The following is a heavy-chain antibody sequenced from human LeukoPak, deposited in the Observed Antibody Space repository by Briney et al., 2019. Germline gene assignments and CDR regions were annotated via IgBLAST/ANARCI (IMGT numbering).Heavy chain of an antibody. Sequence: GGSLRLSCTVSGFTVSSNSMSWVRQAPGKGLEWVSFIYSDNTHYSDSVNGRFTISRDNSKNTLYLQMNSLRAEDTAVYYCARRAGAYSHPYDYWGQGTLVTVSS. J-gene: IGHJ4*02. CDR2: IYSDNT. CDR1: GFTVSSNS. V-gene: IGHV3-53*01. D-gene: IGHD4/OR15-4a*01. CDR3: ARRAGAYSHPYDY.